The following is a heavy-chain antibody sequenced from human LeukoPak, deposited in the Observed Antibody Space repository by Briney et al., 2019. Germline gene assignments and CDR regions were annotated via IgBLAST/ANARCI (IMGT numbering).Heavy chain of an antibody. CDR3: ARAKYSSSSGSDY. CDR2: ISSSNSDI. Sequence: GGSLRLSCAASGFTFSSYSMNWVRQGPGKGLEWVSSISSSNSDIYYADSVKGRFTISRDNAKNSLYLQMNSLRAEDTAVYYCARAKYSSSSGSDYWGQGTLVTVSS. CDR1: GFTFSSYS. D-gene: IGHD6-6*01. V-gene: IGHV3-21*01. J-gene: IGHJ4*02.